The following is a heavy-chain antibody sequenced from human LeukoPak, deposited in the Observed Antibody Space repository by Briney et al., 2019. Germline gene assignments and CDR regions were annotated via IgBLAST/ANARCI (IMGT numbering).Heavy chain of an antibody. CDR1: GFTFSSYA. D-gene: IGHD3-22*01. CDR3: ARELIVDYYGMDV. Sequence: GGSLRLSCAASGFTFSSYAMHWVRQAPGKGLECVAVISYDGSNKYYADSVKGRFTISRDNSKNTLYLQMDSLRAEDTAVYYCARELIVDYYGMDVWGQGTTVTVSS. V-gene: IGHV3-30*04. CDR2: ISYDGSNK. J-gene: IGHJ6*02.